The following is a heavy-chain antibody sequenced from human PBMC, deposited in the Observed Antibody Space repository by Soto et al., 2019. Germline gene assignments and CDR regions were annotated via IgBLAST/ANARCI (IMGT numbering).Heavy chain of an antibody. D-gene: IGHD3-22*01. J-gene: IGHJ4*02. Sequence: ASVKVSCKASGYTFTSYYMHWVRQAPGQGLEWMGIINPSGGSTSYAQKFQGRVTMTRDTSTSTVYMELSSLRSEDTAVYYCARLLDYYDSGGSGVAFGYWGQGTLVTVSS. CDR3: ARLLDYYDSGGSGVAFGY. V-gene: IGHV1-46*01. CDR2: INPSGGST. CDR1: GYTFTSYY.